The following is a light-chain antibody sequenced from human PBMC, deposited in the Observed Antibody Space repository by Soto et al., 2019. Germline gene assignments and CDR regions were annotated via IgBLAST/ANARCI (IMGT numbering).Light chain of an antibody. CDR2: EAS. CDR1: QDIKKW. J-gene: IGKJ2*03. Sequence: DIQVTQSPSTLSASVGDRVTITCPASQDIKKWLAWCQQKPGKAPKLLIYEASVLEGGDQSSFSGSGSGTEFTLVIRSLQPDDSGSYCCQHYNSYSMYSCGQGTRLES. CDR3: QHYNSYSMYS. V-gene: IGKV1-5*03.